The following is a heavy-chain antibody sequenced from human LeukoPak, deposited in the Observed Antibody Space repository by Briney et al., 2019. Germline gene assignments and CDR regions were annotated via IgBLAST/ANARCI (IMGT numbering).Heavy chain of an antibody. Sequence: GESLKISXKGSGYSFTSYWIGWVRQMPGKGLEWMGIIYPGDSDTIYSPSFQGQVTISADKSISTAYLQWSSLKASDTAMYYCARSLSSSWYYSGYWGQGTLVTVSS. CDR1: GYSFTSYW. CDR3: ARSLSSSWYYSGY. CDR2: IYPGDSDT. J-gene: IGHJ4*02. V-gene: IGHV5-51*01. D-gene: IGHD6-13*01.